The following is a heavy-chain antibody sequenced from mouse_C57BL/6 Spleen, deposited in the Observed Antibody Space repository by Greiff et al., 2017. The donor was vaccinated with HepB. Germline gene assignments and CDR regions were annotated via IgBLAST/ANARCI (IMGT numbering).Heavy chain of an antibody. CDR2: IYPGSGST. D-gene: IGHD1-1*01. J-gene: IGHJ2*01. CDR1: GYTFTSYW. CDR3: ARGGYGSSYDYFDY. Sequence: VQLQQPGAELVKPGASVKMSCKASGYTFTSYWITWVKQRPGQGLEWIGDIYPGSGSTNYNEKFKSKATLTVDTSSSTAYMQLSILTSEDSAVYYCARGGYGSSYDYFDYWGQGTTLTVSS. V-gene: IGHV1-55*01.